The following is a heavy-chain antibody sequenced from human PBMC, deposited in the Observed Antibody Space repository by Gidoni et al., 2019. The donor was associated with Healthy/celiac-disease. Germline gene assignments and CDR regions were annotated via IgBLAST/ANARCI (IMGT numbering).Heavy chain of an antibody. CDR3: AKDSGGGGYYYDSSGLSDYYGMDV. D-gene: IGHD3-22*01. CDR1: GFTFDDYA. Sequence: EVQLVESGGGLVQPGRSLRLSCAASGFTFDDYAMHWVRLAPGKGLEWVSGISCNSGSICYADSVKCRFTISRDNAKNSLYLQMNRLRAEDTALYYCAKDSGGGGYYYDSSGLSDYYGMDVWGQGTTVTVSS. CDR2: ISCNSGSI. V-gene: IGHV3-9*01. J-gene: IGHJ6*02.